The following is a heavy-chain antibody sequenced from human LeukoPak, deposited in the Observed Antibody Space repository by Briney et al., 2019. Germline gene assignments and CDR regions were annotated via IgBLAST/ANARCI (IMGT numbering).Heavy chain of an antibody. CDR1: GGSISNSFYY. D-gene: IGHD1-26*01. CDR3: ARTKWELPTNWFDP. V-gene: IGHV4-39*07. Sequence: SETLSLTCTVSGGSISNSFYYWGWIRQPPGKGLEWIGSINYSGSTYYNPSLKSRVTISVDTSKNQFSLKLSSVTAADTAVYYCARTKWELPTNWFDPWGQGTLVTVSS. J-gene: IGHJ5*02. CDR2: INYSGST.